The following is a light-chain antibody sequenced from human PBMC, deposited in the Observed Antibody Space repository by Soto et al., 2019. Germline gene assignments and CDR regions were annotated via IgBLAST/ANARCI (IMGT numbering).Light chain of an antibody. J-gene: IGKJ4*01. CDR1: QGIRTS. V-gene: IGKV1-9*01. CDR2: AAS. Sequence: DVQLTQSPSFLSASVGDRVSITCRASQGIRTSLAWYQQKPGRAPKLLIYAASTLQSGVPSRFSGSGSGTEFTLTLSSLQPEDFATYYCQQLEHYPLTFGGVTKVEIK. CDR3: QQLEHYPLT.